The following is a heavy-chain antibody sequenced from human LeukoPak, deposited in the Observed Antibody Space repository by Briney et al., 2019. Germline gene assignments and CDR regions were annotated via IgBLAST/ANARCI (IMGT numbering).Heavy chain of an antibody. CDR1: VVAFFNAW. J-gene: IGHJ3*02. D-gene: IGHD2-15*01. Sequence: GRTLCLSCALSVVAFFNAWIASGPESPGLGRRGGGRIKAKALGGALEYAPPVKGRFTISRDHPKNTLYLQMNSLRAEDTAVYYCARGYCSGGSCYNDAFDIWGQGTMVTVSS. V-gene: IGHV3-15*01. CDR3: ARGYCSGGSCYNDAFDI. CDR2: IKAKALGGAL.